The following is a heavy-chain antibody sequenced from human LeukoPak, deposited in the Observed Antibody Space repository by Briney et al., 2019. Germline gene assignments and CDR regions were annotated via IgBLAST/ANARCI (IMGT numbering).Heavy chain of an antibody. J-gene: IGHJ4*02. V-gene: IGHV4-30-2*01. Sequence: SETLSLTCAVSGGSISSGGYSWSWIRQPPGKGLEWIGYIYHSGSTYYNPSLKGRVTISVDRSKNQFSLKLSSVTAADTAVYYCARVAPRKQLWPHYFDYWGQGTLVTVSS. CDR1: GGSISSGGYS. CDR2: IYHSGST. D-gene: IGHD5-18*01. CDR3: ARVAPRKQLWPHYFDY.